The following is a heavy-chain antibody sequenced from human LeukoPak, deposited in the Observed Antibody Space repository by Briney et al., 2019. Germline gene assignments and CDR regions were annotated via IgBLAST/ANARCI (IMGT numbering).Heavy chain of an antibody. Sequence: ASVKVSCKASGGTFSSYAISWVRQAPGQGLEWMGGILPIFGTANYAQKLPGRVTISADESTSTAYMELSSLRSEDTAVYYCARADFTGYSSSPPAEYFQHWGQGTLVTVSS. CDR2: ILPIFGTA. J-gene: IGHJ1*01. D-gene: IGHD6-13*01. V-gene: IGHV1-69*13. CDR3: ARADFTGYSSSPPAEYFQH. CDR1: GGTFSSYA.